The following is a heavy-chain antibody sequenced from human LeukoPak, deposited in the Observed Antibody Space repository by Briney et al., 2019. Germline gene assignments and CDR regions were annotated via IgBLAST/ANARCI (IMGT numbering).Heavy chain of an antibody. V-gene: IGHV3-15*01. CDR2: IKSKTDGGAT. J-gene: IGHJ4*02. CDR1: GFTFSNAW. D-gene: IGHD5-18*01. Sequence: GSLRLSCAASGFTFSNAWMSWVRQAPGKGLEWVGCIKSKTDGGATDYAAPVKGRFTISRDDSKNTLYLQMNSLKTEDTAVYYCTTNTGGYSYGLRGQGTLVAVSS. CDR3: TTNTGGYSYGL.